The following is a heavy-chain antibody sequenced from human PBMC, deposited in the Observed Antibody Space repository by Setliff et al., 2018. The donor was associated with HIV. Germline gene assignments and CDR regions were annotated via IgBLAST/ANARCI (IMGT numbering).Heavy chain of an antibody. CDR1: GYIFTNYG. V-gene: IGHV1-18*01. D-gene: IGHD1-26*01. CDR2: ITGYNGNT. Sequence: GASVKVSCKASGYIFTNYGISWVRQAPGQGLEWMGWITGYNGNTNYAEKFQGRVTMTIDTSTSTAYLELRSLRSDDTAVYYCARVGPESLPYTWFDPWGQGTLVTVSS. J-gene: IGHJ5*02. CDR3: ARVGPESLPYTWFDP.